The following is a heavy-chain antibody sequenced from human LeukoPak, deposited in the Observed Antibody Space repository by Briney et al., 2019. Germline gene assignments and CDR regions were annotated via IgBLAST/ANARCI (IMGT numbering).Heavy chain of an antibody. CDR2: IWSDGSNK. Sequence: HPGRSLRLSCAASGFTFSNYGIHWVRQAPGKGLEWVAVIWSDGSNKYYADSVKGRFTISRDNAKNSLYLQMNSLRAEDMAVYYCARGQAIPYSWFDPWGQGTLVTVSS. CDR3: ARGQAIPYSWFDP. D-gene: IGHD2-21*01. V-gene: IGHV3-33*01. CDR1: GFTFSNYG. J-gene: IGHJ5*02.